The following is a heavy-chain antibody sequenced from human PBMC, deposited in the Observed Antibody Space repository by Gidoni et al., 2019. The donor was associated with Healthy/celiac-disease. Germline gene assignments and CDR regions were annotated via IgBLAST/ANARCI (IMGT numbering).Heavy chain of an antibody. CDR1: GFTFSRYW. V-gene: IGHV3-7*03. Sequence: EVQLVESGGGLVQPGGSLRLSCAASGFTFSRYWMSWVRQAPGKGKEWVANIKQDGSEKYYVDSVKGRFTISRDNAKNSLYLQMNSLRAEDTAVYYCARAVIWFGELDWGQGTLVTVSS. CDR2: IKQDGSEK. J-gene: IGHJ4*02. D-gene: IGHD3-10*01. CDR3: ARAVIWFGELD.